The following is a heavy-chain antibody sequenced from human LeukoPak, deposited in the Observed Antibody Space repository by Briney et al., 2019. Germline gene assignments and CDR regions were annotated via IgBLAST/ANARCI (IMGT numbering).Heavy chain of an antibody. Sequence: SETLSLTCTVSGYSISSGYYWGWIRQPPGKGLEWIGSIYHSGSTCYNPSLKSRVTISVDTSKNQFSLKLSSVTAADTAVYYCARAKFNSGSSDYWGQGTLVTVSS. D-gene: IGHD1-26*01. CDR1: GYSISSGYY. CDR2: IYHSGST. V-gene: IGHV4-38-2*02. J-gene: IGHJ4*02. CDR3: ARAKFNSGSSDY.